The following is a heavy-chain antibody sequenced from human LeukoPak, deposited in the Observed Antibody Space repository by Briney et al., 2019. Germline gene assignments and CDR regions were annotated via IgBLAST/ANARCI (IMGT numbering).Heavy chain of an antibody. CDR1: GGSISSNY. V-gene: IGHV4-59*01. CDR2: MYYSGST. Sequence: PSETLSLTCTVSGGSISSNYWSWIRQPPGKGLEWIGYMYYSGSTNYNPSLKSRGTISVDTSKNQFSLKVRSVTAADTAVYCCARGGYYDPLDYWGQGILVTVSS. D-gene: IGHD3-16*01. J-gene: IGHJ4*02. CDR3: ARGGYYDPLDY.